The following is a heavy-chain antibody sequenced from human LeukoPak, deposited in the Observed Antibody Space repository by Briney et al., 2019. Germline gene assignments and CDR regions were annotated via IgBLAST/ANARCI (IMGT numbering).Heavy chain of an antibody. V-gene: IGHV3-30*03. D-gene: IGHD6-25*01. CDR3: ARDLRRIAAYYFDY. CDR2: ISSDGRDK. CDR1: GFTFSSYA. J-gene: IGHJ4*02. Sequence: GRSLRLSCAASGFTFSSYAIHWVRQAPGKGLEWVAVISSDGRDKHHAESVKGRFTISRDNSKNTLYLQTNSLRAEDTAVYYRARDLRRIAAYYFDYWGQGTLVTVSS.